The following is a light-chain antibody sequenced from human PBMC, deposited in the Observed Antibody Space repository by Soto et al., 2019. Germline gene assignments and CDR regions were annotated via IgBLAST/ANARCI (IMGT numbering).Light chain of an antibody. CDR3: SSYGSSNPVV. CDR2: DVT. Sequence: QSVLTQPASVSGSPGQSITISCTGTSSDIGGYNSVSWYQQHPGKVPKLLIYDVTNRPSGISNRFSGSKSGNTASLTISGLQAEDEADYYCSSYGSSNPVVFGGGTKLTVL. CDR1: SSDIGGYNS. V-gene: IGLV2-14*01. J-gene: IGLJ3*02.